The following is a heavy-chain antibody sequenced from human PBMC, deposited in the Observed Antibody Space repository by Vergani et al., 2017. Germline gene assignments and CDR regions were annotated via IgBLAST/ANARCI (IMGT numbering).Heavy chain of an antibody. CDR3: ARRGSGRAVDY. Sequence: QVQLQESGPGLVKPPGTLSLTCAVSGYSISSGYYWGWIRQPPGKGLEWIGSIYHSGSTYYNPSLKSRVTISVDTSKNQFSLKLSSVTAADTAVYYCARRGSGRAVDYWGQGTLVTVSS. J-gene: IGHJ4*02. V-gene: IGHV4-38-2*01. CDR2: IYHSGST. CDR1: GYSISSGYY. D-gene: IGHD3-10*01.